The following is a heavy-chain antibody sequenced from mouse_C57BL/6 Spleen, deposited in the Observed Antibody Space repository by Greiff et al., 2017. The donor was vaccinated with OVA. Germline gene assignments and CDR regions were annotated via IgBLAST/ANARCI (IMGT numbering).Heavy chain of an antibody. V-gene: IGHV1-64*01. J-gene: IGHJ2*01. CDR2: IHPNSGST. CDR3: ASDYGSSWGFDY. D-gene: IGHD1-1*01. CDR1: GYTFTSYW. Sequence: VQLQQPGAELVKPGASVKLSCKASGYTFTSYWMHWVKQRPGQGLEWIGMIHPNSGSTNYNEKFKSKATLTVDKSSSTAYMQLRSLTSEDSAVYYCASDYGSSWGFDYWGQGTTLTVSS.